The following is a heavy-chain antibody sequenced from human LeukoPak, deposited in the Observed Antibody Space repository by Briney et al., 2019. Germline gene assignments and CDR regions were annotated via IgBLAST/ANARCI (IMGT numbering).Heavy chain of an antibody. J-gene: IGHJ4*02. CDR1: GGSVSSGSYY. D-gene: IGHD4-17*01. CDR3: ARGSGNHYYGDSLDY. CDR2: IYYSGST. V-gene: IGHV4-61*01. Sequence: SETLSLTCTVSGGSVSSGSYYWSWIRQPPGKGLEWIGYIYYSGSTNYSPSLKSRVTISVDTSKNQFSLKLSSVTAADTAVYYCARGSGNHYYGDSLDYWGQGTLVTVSS.